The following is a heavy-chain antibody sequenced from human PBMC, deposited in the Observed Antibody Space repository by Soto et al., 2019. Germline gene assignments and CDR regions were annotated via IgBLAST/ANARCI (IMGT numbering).Heavy chain of an antibody. V-gene: IGHV1-58*01. Sequence: QMQLVQSGPEVKKPGTSVKVSCKASGFTFTSSAVQWVRQARGQRLEWIGWIVVGSGNTNYAQKFQERVTITRDMSTSTAYMELSSLRSEDTAVYYCAAQRAVRGVIRAGMDVWGQGTTVTVSS. CDR3: AAQRAVRGVIRAGMDV. CDR1: GFTFTSSA. CDR2: IVVGSGNT. D-gene: IGHD3-10*01. J-gene: IGHJ6*02.